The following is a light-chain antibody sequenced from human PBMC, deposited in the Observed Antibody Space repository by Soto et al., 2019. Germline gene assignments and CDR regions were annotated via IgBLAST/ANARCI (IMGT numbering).Light chain of an antibody. CDR1: SSDVGGFEY. CDR3: GSITRSSTSV. J-gene: IGLJ1*01. V-gene: IGLV2-14*01. Sequence: QSVLSQPASVSGSPGQSITISCTGTSSDVGGFEYVSWYQHQPGKAPKLIIYDVTKRPSGVSNRFSGSKSSNTASLAISGIQAEDEGDYYCGSITRSSTSVFGTGTKVTVL. CDR2: DVT.